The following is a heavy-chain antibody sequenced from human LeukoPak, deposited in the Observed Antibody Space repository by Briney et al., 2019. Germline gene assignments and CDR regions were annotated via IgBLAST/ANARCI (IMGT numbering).Heavy chain of an antibody. CDR1: GFTFSSYW. V-gene: IGHV3-7*01. J-gene: IGHJ6*02. CDR3: AREMSESYGMDV. Sequence: PGGSLRLSCAASGFTFSSYWMSWVRRAPGKGLEWVANIKQGGSQKYYVDSVKGRFTISRDDVKNSLYLEMNSLRAEDTAVYYCAREMSESYGMDVWGQGTTVTVSS. CDR2: IKQGGSQK. D-gene: IGHD3-10*01.